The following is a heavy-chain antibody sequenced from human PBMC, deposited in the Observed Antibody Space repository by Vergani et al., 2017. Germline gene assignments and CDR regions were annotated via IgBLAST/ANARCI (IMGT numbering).Heavy chain of an antibody. CDR2: IYYSGST. Sequence: QVQLQESGPGLVKPSQTLSLTCTVSGGSISSGCYYWSWIRQHPGKGLEWIGYIYYSGSTYDNPSLKRRVTISVDTSKNQFSLKLSSVTAADTAVYYCARDLNGRRGSGFGYWGQGTLVTVSS. V-gene: IGHV4-31*03. J-gene: IGHJ4*02. CDR1: GGSISSGCYY. CDR3: ARDLNGRRGSGFGY. D-gene: IGHD3-16*01.